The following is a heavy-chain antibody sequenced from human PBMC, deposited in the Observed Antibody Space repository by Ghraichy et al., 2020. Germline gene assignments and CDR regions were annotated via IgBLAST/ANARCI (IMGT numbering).Heavy chain of an antibody. CDR1: GGSISSSSYY. CDR3: ARHEANFDWFLWYFDL. Sequence: SETLSLTCTVSGGSISSSSYYWGWIRQPPGKGLEWIGSIYYSGSTYYNPSLKSRVTISVDTSKNQFSLKLSSVTAADTAVYYCARHEANFDWFLWYFDLWGRGTLVTVSS. CDR2: IYYSGST. V-gene: IGHV4-39*01. D-gene: IGHD3-9*01. J-gene: IGHJ2*01.